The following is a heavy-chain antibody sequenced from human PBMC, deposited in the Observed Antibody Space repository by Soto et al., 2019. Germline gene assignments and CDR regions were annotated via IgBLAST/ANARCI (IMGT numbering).Heavy chain of an antibody. V-gene: IGHV3-23*01. J-gene: IGHJ4*02. CDR1: GFTFSSYA. CDR3: AKDSPHSGNCQVLDY. Sequence: PGGSLRLSCAASGFTFSSYAMTWVRQAPGKGLEWVSALTRGGETTYYADSVKGRFTISRDNSKNTLYLQMNRLRAEDTAVYRCAKDSPHSGNCQVLDYWGQGTLVTVSS. CDR2: LTRGGETT. D-gene: IGHD1-26*01.